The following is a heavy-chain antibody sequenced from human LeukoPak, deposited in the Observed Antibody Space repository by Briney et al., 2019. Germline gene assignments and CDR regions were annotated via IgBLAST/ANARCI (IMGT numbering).Heavy chain of an antibody. CDR2: IYATGST. V-gene: IGHV4-4*09. J-gene: IGHJ6*03. CDR3: ARHYTYYDFWSGYYYYYYMDV. D-gene: IGHD3-3*01. Sequence: PSETLSLTCTVSGGSISSYYWSWIRQPPGKGLEWIGYIYATGSTNYNPSLKSRVTISVDTSKNQFSLKLSSVTAADTAVYYCARHYTYYDFWSGYYYYYYMDVWGKGTTVTVSS. CDR1: GGSISSYY.